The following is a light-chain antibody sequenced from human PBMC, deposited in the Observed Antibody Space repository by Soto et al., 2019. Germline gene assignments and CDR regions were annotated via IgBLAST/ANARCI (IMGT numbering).Light chain of an antibody. CDR2: GAS. Sequence: EIVLTQSPGTLSLSPGERATLSCRASQSDRSSYLAWYQQKPGQAPRLLIYGASSRATGIPDRFSGSGSGTDFTLTISRLEPEDFAVYYCQQYGRSQTFGQGTKVEIK. V-gene: IGKV3-20*01. CDR3: QQYGRSQT. CDR1: QSDRSSY. J-gene: IGKJ1*01.